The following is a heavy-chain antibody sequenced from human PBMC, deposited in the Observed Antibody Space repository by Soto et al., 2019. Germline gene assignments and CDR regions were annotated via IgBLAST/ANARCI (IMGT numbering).Heavy chain of an antibody. CDR2: IYYSGST. V-gene: IGHV4-59*01. CDR1: GGSISSYY. D-gene: IGHD6-13*01. Sequence: ETLSLTCTVSGGSISSYYWSWIRQPPGKGLEWIGYIYYSGSTNYNPSLKSRVTISVDTSKNQFSLKLSSVTAADTAVYYCARGKQQLVPYWFDPWGQGTLVTVSS. J-gene: IGHJ5*02. CDR3: ARGKQQLVPYWFDP.